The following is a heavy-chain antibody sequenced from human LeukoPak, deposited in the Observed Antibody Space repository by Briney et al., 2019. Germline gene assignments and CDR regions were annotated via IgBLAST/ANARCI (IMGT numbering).Heavy chain of an antibody. D-gene: IGHD3-16*02. CDR1: GGSISIYS. J-gene: IGHJ5*02. Sequence: PSETLSLTCTVSGGSISIYSWSWIRQPPGKGLEWIGEINHSGSTNYNPSLKSRVTISVDTSKNQFSLKLSSVTAADTAVYYCARHSCDYVWGSYRYTCWFDPWGQGTLVTVSS. CDR2: INHSGST. CDR3: ARHSCDYVWGSYRYTCWFDP. V-gene: IGHV4-34*01.